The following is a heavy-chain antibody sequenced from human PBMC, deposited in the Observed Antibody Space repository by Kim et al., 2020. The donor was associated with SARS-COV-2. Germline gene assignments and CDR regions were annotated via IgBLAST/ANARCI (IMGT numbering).Heavy chain of an antibody. Sequence: GKGRFTITRDNSKNTLYLQMNSLRAEDTAVYYCARGVGGYSYGSHFDYWGQGTLVTVSS. D-gene: IGHD5-18*01. V-gene: IGHV3-30*01. J-gene: IGHJ4*02. CDR3: ARGVGGYSYGSHFDY.